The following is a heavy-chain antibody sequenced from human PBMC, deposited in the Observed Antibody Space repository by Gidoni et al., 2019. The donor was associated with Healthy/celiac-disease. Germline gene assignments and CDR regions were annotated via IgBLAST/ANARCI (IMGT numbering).Heavy chain of an antibody. J-gene: IGHJ4*02. Sequence: EVQLVESGGFVVQPGGSLRLSCAASGFTFADYTMHWVRQAPGKGLEWVSLISWDGGSTYYADSVKGRITISRDNSKNSLYLQMNSLRTEDTALYYCAKGRVPASLYYFDYWGQGTLVTVSS. CDR3: AKGRVPASLYYFDY. CDR2: ISWDGGST. D-gene: IGHD2-2*01. V-gene: IGHV3-43*01. CDR1: GFTFADYT.